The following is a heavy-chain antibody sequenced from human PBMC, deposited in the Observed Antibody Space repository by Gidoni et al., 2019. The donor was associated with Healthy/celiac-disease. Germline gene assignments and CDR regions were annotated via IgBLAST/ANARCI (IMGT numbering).Heavy chain of an antibody. CDR1: GGSISSYY. CDR3: AREPDHVTIDY. J-gene: IGHJ4*02. Sequence: LSLTCTVSGGSISSYYWSWIRQPGKGLEWIGRIYTSGSTNYNPSLKSRVTMSVDTSKNQFSLKLSSVTAADTAVYYCAREPDHVTIDYWGQGTLVTVSS. V-gene: IGHV4-4*07. CDR2: IYTSGST.